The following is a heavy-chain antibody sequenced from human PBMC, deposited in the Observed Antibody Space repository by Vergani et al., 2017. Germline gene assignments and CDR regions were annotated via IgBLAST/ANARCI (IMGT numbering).Heavy chain of an antibody. Sequence: QGQLVESGGGIVQPGRSLTLSCVASRSTFKTSGMHWVRQAPGKGLEWVRLIYYDGSNAYYADSVKSRFTISSNNSKNTLYLQMSSLRAEDTAVYYCARDQVPAAIRLNVGNYRDVWGKGTTVIVSS. CDR3: ARDQVPAAIRLNVGNYRDV. CDR2: IYYDGSNA. V-gene: IGHV3-33*01. J-gene: IGHJ6*03. CDR1: RSTFKTSG. D-gene: IGHD2-2*02.